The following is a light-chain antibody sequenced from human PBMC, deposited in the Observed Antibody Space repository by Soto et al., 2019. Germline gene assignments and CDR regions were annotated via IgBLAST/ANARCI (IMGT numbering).Light chain of an antibody. CDR1: QGISNF. V-gene: IGKV1-27*01. CDR3: QKYNSAPSLT. Sequence: DIQMTQSPSSLSASVGDIVTITCRASQGISNFLAWYQQKPGKVPKLLIYAASTLQSGVPSRFSGSGSGTDVTLTISSLQPEDVATYYCQKYNSAPSLTFGGGNKVEIK. J-gene: IGKJ4*01. CDR2: AAS.